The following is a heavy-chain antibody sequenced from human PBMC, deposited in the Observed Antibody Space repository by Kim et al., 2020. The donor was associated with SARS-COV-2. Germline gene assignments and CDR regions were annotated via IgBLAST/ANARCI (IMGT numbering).Heavy chain of an antibody. CDR3: ARDLMVSYGMDV. D-gene: IGHD5-18*01. Sequence: GGSLRLSCAASGFTFSSYAMRWIRQAPGKGLEWVAVISYDGSNKYYADSVKGRFTISRDNSKNPLYLQMNSLRAEDTAVYYCARDLMVSYGMDVWGQGTPVTVSS. CDR1: GFTFSSYA. CDR2: ISYDGSNK. J-gene: IGHJ6*02. V-gene: IGHV3-30-3*01.